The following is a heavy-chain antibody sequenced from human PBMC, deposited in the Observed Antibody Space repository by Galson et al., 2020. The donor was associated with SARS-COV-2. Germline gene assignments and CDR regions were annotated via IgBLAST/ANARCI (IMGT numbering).Heavy chain of an antibody. CDR2: IIPMFATP. D-gene: IGHD2-2*01. Sequence: SVKVSCKASGGSFSNYGISWVRQAPGQGLEYMGGIIPMFATPNYAQKFEGRVTISADQSTTTVYMELRSLTSEDTAVYYCARGGSGYCTRTSCYGPNAYWGQGSLVTVSS. CDR3: ARGGSGYCTRTSCYGPNAY. J-gene: IGHJ4*02. V-gene: IGHV1-69*13. CDR1: GGSFSNYG.